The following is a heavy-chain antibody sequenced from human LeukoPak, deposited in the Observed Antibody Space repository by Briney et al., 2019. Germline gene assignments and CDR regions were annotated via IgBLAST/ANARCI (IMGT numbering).Heavy chain of an antibody. J-gene: IGHJ4*02. CDR3: ARSRMGFGEFFDY. CDR2: IDWDDDK. D-gene: IGHD3-10*01. CDR1: GFSLSTSGMR. Sequence: SGPALVKPTQTLTLTCTFSGFSLSTSGMRVSWIRQPPGKALEWLARIDWDDDKFYSTSLKTRLPISTDTSKNQVVLTMTNIDPVDTATYYCARSRMGFGEFFDYWGQGTLVTVSS. V-gene: IGHV2-70*04.